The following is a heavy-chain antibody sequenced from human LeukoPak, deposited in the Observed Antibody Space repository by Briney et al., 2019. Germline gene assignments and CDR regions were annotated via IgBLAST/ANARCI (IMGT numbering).Heavy chain of an antibody. CDR3: ARDLTANWSFDY. J-gene: IGHJ4*02. CDR1: GFTFSSHD. Sequence: GGSLRLSCAASGFTFSSHDMHWVRQAPGKGLEWVAVISLDGSNKYYAGSVRGRFAISRDNSENTLYLQMNSLRTEDTAVYYCARDLTANWSFDYCGQGTLVTVSS. D-gene: IGHD1-1*01. CDR2: ISLDGSNK. V-gene: IGHV3-30*09.